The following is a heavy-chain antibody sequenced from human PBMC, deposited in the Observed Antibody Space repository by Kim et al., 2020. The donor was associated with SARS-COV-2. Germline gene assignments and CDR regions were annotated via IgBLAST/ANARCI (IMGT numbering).Heavy chain of an antibody. CDR2: ISYDGSNK. CDR3: ARDTEDTAMGKKDY. V-gene: IGHV3-30*04. Sequence: GGSLRLSCAASGFTFSSYAMHWVRQAPGKGLEWVAVISYDGSNKYYADSVKGRFTISRDNSKNTLYLQMNSLRAEDTAVYYCARDTEDTAMGKKDYWGQGTLVTVSS. CDR1: GFTFSSYA. D-gene: IGHD5-18*01. J-gene: IGHJ4*02.